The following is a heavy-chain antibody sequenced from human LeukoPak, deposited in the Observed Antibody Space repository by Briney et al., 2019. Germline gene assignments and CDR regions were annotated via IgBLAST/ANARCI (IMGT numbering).Heavy chain of an antibody. D-gene: IGHD3-3*01. CDR1: GYSFTSHY. V-gene: IGHV1-18*04. Sequence: ASVKVSCKASGYSFTSHYMHWVRQAPGQGLEWMGWISAYNGNTNYAQKLQGRVTMTTDTSTSTAYMELRSLRSDDTAVYYCARGGPYYDFWSGYPQFDYWGQGTLVTVSS. J-gene: IGHJ4*02. CDR2: ISAYNGNT. CDR3: ARGGPYYDFWSGYPQFDY.